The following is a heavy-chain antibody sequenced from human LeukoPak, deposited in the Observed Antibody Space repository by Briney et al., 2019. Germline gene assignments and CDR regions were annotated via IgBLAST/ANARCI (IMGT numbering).Heavy chain of an antibody. CDR2: INNDGSST. CDR3: ASVVGGYYPPVEAFDI. V-gene: IGHV3-74*01. D-gene: IGHD6-25*01. Sequence: GGSLRLSCAASGFTFSSCWMHWVRQAPGKGLVWVSRINNDGSSTSYADSVKGRFTISRDNAKNTLYLAMNSLRDEDTAVYYCASVVGGYYPPVEAFDIWGQGTMVTVSS. J-gene: IGHJ3*02. CDR1: GFTFSSCW.